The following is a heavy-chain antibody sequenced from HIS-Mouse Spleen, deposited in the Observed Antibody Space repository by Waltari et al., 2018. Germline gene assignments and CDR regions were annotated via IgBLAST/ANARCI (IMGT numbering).Heavy chain of an antibody. CDR2: IAYDGSNK. CDR1: GSPFSSYG. D-gene: IGHD6-19*01. CDR3: AKASSGWLDY. J-gene: IGHJ4*02. Sequence: QVQLVESGGGVVQPGRSRRLACAACGSPFSSYGMHWVRQAPGKGLEWVAVIAYDGSNKYYADSVKGRFTISRDNSKNTLYLQMNSLRAEDTAVYYCAKASSGWLDYWGQGTLVTVSS. V-gene: IGHV3-30*18.